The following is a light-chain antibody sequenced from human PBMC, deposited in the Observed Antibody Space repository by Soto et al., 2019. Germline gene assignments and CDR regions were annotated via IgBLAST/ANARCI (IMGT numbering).Light chain of an antibody. CDR3: QQTCSPFVT. Sequence: DIQMTQSPPSLSASLGDSVTITCRASEPITDFLNWYQLKPGKAPRLLIYSASNVQPGVPSRFSGSGYGTDFTLTLSGLQHEDSATYYCQQTCSPFVTFGAGTKVEV. J-gene: IGKJ4*01. CDR2: SAS. CDR1: EPITDF. V-gene: IGKV1-39*01.